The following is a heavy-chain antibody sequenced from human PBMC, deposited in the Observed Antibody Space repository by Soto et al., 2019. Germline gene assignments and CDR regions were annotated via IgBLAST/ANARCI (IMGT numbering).Heavy chain of an antibody. CDR1: GGSISSYY. V-gene: IGHV4-59*01. Sequence: SETLSLTCTVSGGSISSYYWSWIRQPPGKGLEWIGYIYYSGSTNYNPSLKSRVTISVDTSKNQFSLKLSSVTAADTAVYYCARDRYGGMGGDYYYGMDVWGQGTTVTVSS. CDR2: IYYSGST. J-gene: IGHJ6*02. D-gene: IGHD1-26*01. CDR3: ARDRYGGMGGDYYYGMDV.